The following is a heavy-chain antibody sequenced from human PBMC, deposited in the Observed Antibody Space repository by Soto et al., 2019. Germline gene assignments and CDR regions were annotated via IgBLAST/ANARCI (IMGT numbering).Heavy chain of an antibody. CDR3: GTDEGFILGAVA. CDR2: MNQDGSEK. V-gene: IGHV3-7*01. Sequence: EVQLVESGGGLAQPGGSLRLSCAVSGFTFSSYWMSWVRQAPGKGLEWVANMNQDGSEKYYVDSVKGRFTISRDKAKKSLHLQMNSLRAEDTAIYYCGTDEGFILGAVAWGQGTLVTVSS. CDR1: GFTFSSYW. J-gene: IGHJ5*02. D-gene: IGHD1-26*01.